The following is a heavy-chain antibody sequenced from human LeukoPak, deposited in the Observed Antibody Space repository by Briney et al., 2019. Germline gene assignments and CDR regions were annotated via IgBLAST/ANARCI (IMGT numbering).Heavy chain of an antibody. J-gene: IGHJ6*03. V-gene: IGHV1-46*01. Sequence: ASVKVSCTASGYTFTSYYMHWVRQAPGQGLEWMGIINPSGGSTSYAQKFQGRVTMTRDMSTSTVYMELSSLRSEDTAVYYCARVRRYSSSFGVGYYYYYYMDVWGKGTTVTVSS. CDR1: GYTFTSYY. D-gene: IGHD6-6*01. CDR2: INPSGGST. CDR3: ARVRRYSSSFGVGYYYYYYMDV.